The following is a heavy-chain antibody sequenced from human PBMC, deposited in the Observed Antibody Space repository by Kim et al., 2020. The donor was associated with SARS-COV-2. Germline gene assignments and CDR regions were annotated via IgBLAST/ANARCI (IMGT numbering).Heavy chain of an antibody. Sequence: GGSLRLSCAASGFTFSDYYMSWIRQAPGKGLEWVSYISSSSSYTNYADSVKGRFTISRDNAKNSLYLQMNSLRAEDTAVYYCARARSGYHYFDYWGQGTLVTVSS. CDR3: ARARSGYHYFDY. CDR1: GFTFSDYY. V-gene: IGHV3-11*06. CDR2: ISSSSSYT. J-gene: IGHJ4*02. D-gene: IGHD3-22*01.